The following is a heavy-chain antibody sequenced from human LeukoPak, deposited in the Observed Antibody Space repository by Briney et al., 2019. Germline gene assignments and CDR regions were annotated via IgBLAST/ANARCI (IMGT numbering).Heavy chain of an antibody. CDR1: GFTFSSYA. CDR3: AKEGAPGIATDFDY. Sequence: GGSLRLSCAASGFTFSSYAMHWVRQAPGKGLEWVAVISYDGSNKYYADSVKGRFTISRDNSKNTLYLQMNSLRAEDTAVYYCAKEGAPGIATDFDYWGQGTLVTVSS. V-gene: IGHV3-30-3*01. J-gene: IGHJ4*02. D-gene: IGHD6-25*01. CDR2: ISYDGSNK.